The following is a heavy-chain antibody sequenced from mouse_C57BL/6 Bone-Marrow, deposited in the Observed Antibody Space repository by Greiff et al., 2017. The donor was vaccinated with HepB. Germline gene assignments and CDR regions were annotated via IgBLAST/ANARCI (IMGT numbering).Heavy chain of an antibody. V-gene: IGHV1-53*01. CDR3: ARWLLRTYAMDY. CDR2: INPSNGGT. D-gene: IGHD2-3*01. Sequence: QVQLQQPGAELVKPGASVKLSCKASGYTFTSYWMHWVKQRPGQGLEWIGNINPSNGGTNYNEKFKSKATLTVDKSSSTAYMQLSSLTSEDSAVYYCARWLLRTYAMDYWGQGTSVTVSS. CDR1: GYTFTSYW. J-gene: IGHJ4*01.